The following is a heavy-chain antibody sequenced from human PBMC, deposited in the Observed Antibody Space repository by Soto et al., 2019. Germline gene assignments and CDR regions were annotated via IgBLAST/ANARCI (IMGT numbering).Heavy chain of an antibody. CDR2: IKSKADGGTT. V-gene: IGHV3-15*01. CDR1: GFTFSNAW. D-gene: IGHD1-1*01. CDR3: TTTGTIDY. J-gene: IGHJ4*02. Sequence: GGSLRLSCAASGFTFSNAWMTWVRQAPGKGLECVGRIKSKADGGTTYYAAPVNGRFTISRDDSKNVVCLQMNSQKTEDTAVYYCTTTGTIDYWGQGTLVTVYS.